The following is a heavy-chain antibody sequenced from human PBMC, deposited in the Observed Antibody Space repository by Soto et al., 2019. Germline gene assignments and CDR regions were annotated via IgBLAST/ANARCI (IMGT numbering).Heavy chain of an antibody. CDR3: ARDLRIAVAPRDYYYYGMDV. CDR1: GFTFSSYG. J-gene: IGHJ6*02. V-gene: IGHV3-33*01. Sequence: GGSLRLSCAASGFTFSSYGMHWVRQAPGKGLEWVAVIWYDGSNKYYADSVKGRFTISRDNSKNTLYLQMNSLRAEDTAVYYCARDLRIAVAPRDYYYYGMDVWGQGTTVTVSS. CDR2: IWYDGSNK. D-gene: IGHD6-19*01.